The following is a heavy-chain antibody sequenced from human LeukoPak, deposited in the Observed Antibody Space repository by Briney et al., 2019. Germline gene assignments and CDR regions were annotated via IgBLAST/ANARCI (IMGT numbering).Heavy chain of an antibody. D-gene: IGHD3-10*01. Sequence: ASVKVSCKASGGTFSSYAISWVRQAPGQGLEWMGGIIPIFGTANYAQKFQGRVTITADESTSTAYMELSSLRSEDTAVYYCARDRFGYYGSGRSFENFDYWGQGTLVTVSS. CDR1: GGTFSSYA. J-gene: IGHJ4*02. CDR2: IIPIFGTA. V-gene: IGHV1-69*13. CDR3: ARDRFGYYGSGRSFENFDY.